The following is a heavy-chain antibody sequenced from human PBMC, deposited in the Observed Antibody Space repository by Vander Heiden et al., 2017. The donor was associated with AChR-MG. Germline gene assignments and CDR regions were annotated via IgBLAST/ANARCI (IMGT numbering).Heavy chain of an antibody. Sequence: QVQLQESGPGLVKPSQTLSLTCPVPGGPISSGGYYWRGVRQHQGKGLSGIGYIYYSGSTYSNPSLKSRVTISVDTSKTQCSLKLSSVTAADTAVYYCARGTINWFDPWGQGTLVTVSS. J-gene: IGHJ5*02. V-gene: IGHV4-31*03. CDR1: GGPISSGGYY. CDR2: IYYSGST. CDR3: ARGTINWFDP.